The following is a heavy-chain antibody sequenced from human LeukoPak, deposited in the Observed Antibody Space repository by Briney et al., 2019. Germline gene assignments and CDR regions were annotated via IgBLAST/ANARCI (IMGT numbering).Heavy chain of an antibody. Sequence: PSETLSLTCTVSGGSISSGGYYWSWIRQHPGKGLEWIGYIYYSGSTYYNPSLKSRVTISADTSKNQFSLKLNSVTAADTAVYYCARGRGGDPGKVYYYYMDVWGTGTTVTVSS. V-gene: IGHV4-31*03. CDR3: ARGRGGDPGKVYYYYMDV. J-gene: IGHJ6*03. CDR1: GGSISSGGYY. CDR2: IYYSGST. D-gene: IGHD2-21*02.